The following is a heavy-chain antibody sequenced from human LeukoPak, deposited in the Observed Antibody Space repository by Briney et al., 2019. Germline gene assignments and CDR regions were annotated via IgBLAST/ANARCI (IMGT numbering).Heavy chain of an antibody. D-gene: IGHD3-22*01. V-gene: IGHV1-2*06. CDR1: GYTFADYF. CDR3: ARDPRPSYESGGYYYPGDY. J-gene: IGHJ4*02. Sequence: ASVKVSCKTSGYTFADYFIHWVRQAPGQGREWMGRINANSGVTEYLQKFQGRVTMTRDRSTRTVYVALSNLRSEDTAVYYCARDPRPSYESGGYYYPGDYWGQGTLVTVSS. CDR2: INANSGVT.